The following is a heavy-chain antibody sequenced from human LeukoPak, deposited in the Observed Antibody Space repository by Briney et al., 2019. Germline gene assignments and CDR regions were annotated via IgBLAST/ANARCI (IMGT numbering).Heavy chain of an antibody. J-gene: IGHJ3*01. V-gene: IGHV4-59*01. CDR1: GGSISSYY. Sequence: SETLSLTCTVSGGSISSYYWSWIRQPPGKGLEWIAYIYYTGSTNYNPSLKSRVTISVDTSKNHFSLNLSSVTAADTAVYYCARDGWYYDTSGYYYAFDVWGQGTMVTVSS. CDR3: ARDGWYYDTSGYYYAFDV. CDR2: IYYTGST. D-gene: IGHD3-22*01.